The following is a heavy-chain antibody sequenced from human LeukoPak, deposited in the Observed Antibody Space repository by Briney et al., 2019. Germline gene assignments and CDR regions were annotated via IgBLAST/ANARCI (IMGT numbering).Heavy chain of an antibody. Sequence: PSETLSLTCTVSGGSISSDYWSWIRQPPGKGLEWIGYIYYSGSTNYNPSLKSRVTISVDTSKNQFSLKLSSVTAADTAVYYCARPTQVAGTYYFDYWGQGTLVTVSS. CDR1: GGSISSDY. J-gene: IGHJ4*02. D-gene: IGHD6-19*01. CDR2: IYYSGST. CDR3: ARPTQVAGTYYFDY. V-gene: IGHV4-59*08.